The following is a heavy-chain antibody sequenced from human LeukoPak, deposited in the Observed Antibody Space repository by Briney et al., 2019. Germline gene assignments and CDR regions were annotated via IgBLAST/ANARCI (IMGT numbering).Heavy chain of an antibody. V-gene: IGHV1-24*01. CDR3: ATGRTYYYDSSGYPRVDY. CDR1: GYTLTELS. D-gene: IGHD3-22*01. Sequence: VASVKVSCKVSGYTLTELSMHWVRQAPGKGLEWMGGFDPEDGETIYAQKFQGRVTMTEDTFTDTAYMELSSLRSEDTAVYYCATGRTYYYDSSGYPRVDYWGQGTLVTVSS. CDR2: FDPEDGET. J-gene: IGHJ4*02.